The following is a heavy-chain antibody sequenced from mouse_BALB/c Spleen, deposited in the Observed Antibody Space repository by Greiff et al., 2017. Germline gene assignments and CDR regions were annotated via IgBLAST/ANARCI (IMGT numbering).Heavy chain of an antibody. CDR2: IYPGDGDT. CDR3: ARSHYGSSYSY. V-gene: IGHV1-82*01. CDR1: GYAFSSSW. D-gene: IGHD1-1*01. Sequence: QVQLQQSGPELVKPGASVKISCKASGYAFSSSWMNWVKQRPGQGLEWIGRIYPGDGDTNYNGKFKGKATLTADKSSSTAYMQLSSLTSGDSAVYFCARSHYGSSYSYWGQGTTLTVSS. J-gene: IGHJ2*01.